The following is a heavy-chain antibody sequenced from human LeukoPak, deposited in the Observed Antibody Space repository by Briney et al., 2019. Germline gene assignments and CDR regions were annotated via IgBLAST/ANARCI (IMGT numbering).Heavy chain of an antibody. J-gene: IGHJ4*02. CDR2: IYYRGTT. Sequence: SETLSLTCTVSPGSISIHFWAWIRQPPGKGLEWIGNIYYRGTTNYNPSLKSRVTISVDTSKNQFSLSLSSVTAADTAVYYCARAKDYHFDYWGQGTLATVSS. CDR3: ARAKDYHFDY. CDR1: PGSISIHF. V-gene: IGHV4-59*11. D-gene: IGHD2-15*01.